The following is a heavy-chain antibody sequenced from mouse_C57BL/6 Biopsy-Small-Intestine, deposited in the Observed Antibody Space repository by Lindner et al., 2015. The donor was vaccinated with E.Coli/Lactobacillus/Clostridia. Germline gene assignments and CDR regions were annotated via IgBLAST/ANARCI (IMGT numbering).Heavy chain of an antibody. J-gene: IGHJ1*01. Sequence: SVKVSCKASGYNFITYGIHWVRQAPGQGLEWMGRISPYNGNTDYAQKFQDRVTLTTDTSTNTAYMELRSLKSDDSATYYCTRGSAPSIVVVVPFDLWGRGTLVTVSS. V-gene: IGHV1S26*01. CDR3: TRGSAPSIVVVVPFDL. CDR1: GYNFITYG. D-gene: IGHD1-1*02. CDR2: ISPYNGNT.